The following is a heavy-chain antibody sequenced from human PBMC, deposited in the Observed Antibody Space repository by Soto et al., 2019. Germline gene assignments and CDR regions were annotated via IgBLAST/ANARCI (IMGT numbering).Heavy chain of an antibody. Sequence: PSETLSLTCTVSGGSISSGGYYWSWLRQHPGKGLEWIGYIYYSGTTYYNPSLKSRVTISVDTSKNQFSLKLSSVTAADTALYYSARVSGDADYFYGTDIWGQGTTVTVSS. D-gene: IGHD4-17*01. CDR3: ARVSGDADYFYGTDI. CDR2: IYYSGTT. V-gene: IGHV4-31*03. J-gene: IGHJ6*02. CDR1: GGSISSGGYY.